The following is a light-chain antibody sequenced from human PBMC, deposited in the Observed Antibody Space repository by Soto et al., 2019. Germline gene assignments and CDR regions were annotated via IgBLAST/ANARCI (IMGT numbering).Light chain of an antibody. J-gene: IGKJ5*01. CDR3: QQYNNWPIT. CDR1: HNINTI. V-gene: IGKV3-15*01. Sequence: EVVLTQSPATLSVSPGERATLSCRASHNINTILAWYQQKPGQAPRLLIYRASTRATGIPARFSRSGSETEFALTITSLQSEDFAVYYCQQYNNWPITFGQGTRLEI. CDR2: RAS.